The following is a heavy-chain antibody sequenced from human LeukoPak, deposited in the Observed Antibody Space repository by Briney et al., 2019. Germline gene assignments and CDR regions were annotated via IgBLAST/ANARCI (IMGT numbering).Heavy chain of an antibody. J-gene: IGHJ5*02. Sequence: GGSLRLSCAASGFTFSSYAMSWVRQAPGKGLEWVSAISGSGGSTYYADSVKGRFTISRDNSKNTLYLQMNSLTAEDTAVYYCATDSWWELLYHWFDPWGQGTLVTVSS. CDR3: ATDSWWELLYHWFDP. D-gene: IGHD1-26*01. CDR2: ISGSGGST. V-gene: IGHV3-23*01. CDR1: GFTFSSYA.